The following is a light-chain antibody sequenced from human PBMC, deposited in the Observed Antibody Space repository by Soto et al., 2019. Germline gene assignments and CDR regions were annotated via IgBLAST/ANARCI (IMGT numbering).Light chain of an antibody. CDR3: QQYGNSPYT. CDR1: QSIPATY. J-gene: IGKJ2*01. V-gene: IGKV3-20*01. Sequence: EILLTQSPGPLSLSPGETATLSCRASQSIPATYLAWYIQTPGQAPRLLIYGISKRATGIPDRFSGSGSGTDFSLTISRLEPEGFAVYYCQQYGNSPYTFGQGTKLEIK. CDR2: GIS.